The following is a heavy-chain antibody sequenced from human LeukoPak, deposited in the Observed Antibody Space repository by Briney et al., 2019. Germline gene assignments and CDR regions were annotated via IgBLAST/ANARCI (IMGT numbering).Heavy chain of an antibody. V-gene: IGHV1-46*01. CDR2: INPNAGST. CDR1: GYTFTSYY. CDR3: ARVISRTMTDAFDI. Sequence: GASVTVSCRAFGYTFTSYYMYWVRQPPGQGLEGMGIINPNAGSTGYAQKFQGRVTVTRDTSTSTVYMELSSLRSEDTAMYYCARVISRTMTDAFDIWGQGTMVTVSS. D-gene: IGHD3-22*01. J-gene: IGHJ3*02.